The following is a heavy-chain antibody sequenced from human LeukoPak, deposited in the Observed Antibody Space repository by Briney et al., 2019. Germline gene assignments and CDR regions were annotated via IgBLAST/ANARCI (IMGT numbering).Heavy chain of an antibody. CDR3: ARGRCVGSPNCYYFDS. J-gene: IGHJ4*02. D-gene: IGHD2-2*01. CDR2: MNPNSGNT. V-gene: IGHV1-8*03. Sequence: ASVKVSCKASGDAFTKYDINWVRQAPGQGFEWIGKMNPNSGNTGYVQKFQGRVTITWDSSITTAFLELTSLKSEDTAVYYCARGRCVGSPNCYYFDSWGRGTLVTVSS. CDR1: GDAFTKYD.